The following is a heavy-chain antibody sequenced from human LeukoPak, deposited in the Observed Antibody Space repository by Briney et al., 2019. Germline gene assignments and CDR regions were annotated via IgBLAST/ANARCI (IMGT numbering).Heavy chain of an antibody. CDR2: IYYSGST. J-gene: IGHJ4*02. CDR1: GGSISSYY. V-gene: IGHV4-59*01. D-gene: IGHD2-21*01. CDR3: ARGPSRGGDCYDY. Sequence: PSETLSLTCTVSGGSISSYYLSWIRQPPGKGLEWIGYIYYSGSTNYNPSLKSRVTISVDTSKNQFSLKLSSVTAADTAVNYCARGPSRGGDCYDYWGQGTLVTVSS.